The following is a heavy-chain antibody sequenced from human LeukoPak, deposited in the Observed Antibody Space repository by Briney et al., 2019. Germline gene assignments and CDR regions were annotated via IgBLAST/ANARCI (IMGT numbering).Heavy chain of an antibody. CDR1: GLTFSTYW. V-gene: IGHV3-7*01. Sequence: PGGSLRLSCVASGLTFSTYWMSWVRQAPGEGLEWVANIKQDGSEKYYVDSVKGRFTISRDNAKKTLYLQMNSLRAEDTAVYFCAREDYNDSGWYFDLWGRGTLVTVSS. J-gene: IGHJ2*01. CDR3: AREDYNDSGWYFDL. D-gene: IGHD4-17*01. CDR2: IKQDGSEK.